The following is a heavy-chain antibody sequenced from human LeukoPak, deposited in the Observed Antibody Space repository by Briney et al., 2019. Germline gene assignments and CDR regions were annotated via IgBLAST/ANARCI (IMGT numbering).Heavy chain of an antibody. Sequence: PGGSLRLSCAASGFTFGDYAMHWVRQAPGKGLEWVSGISWNSGNIGYADSVKGRFTISRDNAKNSLYLQMNSLRAEETALYYCANLHGDYRDFWGLGTLVTVSS. CDR2: ISWNSGNI. V-gene: IGHV3-9*01. CDR1: GFTFGDYA. J-gene: IGHJ4*02. CDR3: ANLHGDYRDF. D-gene: IGHD4-17*01.